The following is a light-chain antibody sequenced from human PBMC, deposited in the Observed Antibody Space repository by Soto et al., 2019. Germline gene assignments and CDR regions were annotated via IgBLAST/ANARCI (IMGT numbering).Light chain of an antibody. V-gene: IGKV1-5*03. CDR3: QQYNSYPWT. CDR1: QNLNNW. CDR2: KAS. J-gene: IGKJ1*01. Sequence: DIQMTQSPSTLSASVGDRVTITCRASQNLNNWLAWFQQKPGKAPTVLIYKASGLESGVPSRFSGSGSGTEFTLTISSLQPDDSSTYYCQQYNSYPWTFGQGTKVEIK.